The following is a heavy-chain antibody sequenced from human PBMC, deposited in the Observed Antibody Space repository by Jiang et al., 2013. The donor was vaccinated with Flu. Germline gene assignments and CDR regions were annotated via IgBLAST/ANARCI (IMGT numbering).Heavy chain of an antibody. CDR2: IIPIFGTA. CDR1: GGTFSSYA. J-gene: IGHJ4*02. CDR3: ARPCAVGATRAFDY. D-gene: IGHD1-26*01. V-gene: IGHV1-69*01. Sequence: KVSCKASGGTFSSYAISWVRQAPGQGLEWMGGIIPIFGTANYAQKFQGRVTITADESTSTAYMELSSLRSEDTAVYYCARPCAVGATRAFDYWGQGTLVTVSS.